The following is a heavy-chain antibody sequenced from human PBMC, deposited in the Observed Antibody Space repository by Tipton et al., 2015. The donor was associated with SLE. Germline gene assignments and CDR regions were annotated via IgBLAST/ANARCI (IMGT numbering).Heavy chain of an antibody. CDR1: GYTFTSYY. Sequence: QLVQSGAEVKKPGASVKVSCKASGYTFTSYYMHWVRQAPGQGLEWMGMIYPSTGTTTYAQKFQGRVTMTRDTSTSTVYMELSSLRSEDTAVYYCARDFWDHLDSTGTVDYWGQGTLVTVSS. J-gene: IGHJ4*02. D-gene: IGHD3-22*01. V-gene: IGHV1-46*01. CDR2: IYPSTGTT. CDR3: ARDFWDHLDSTGTVDY.